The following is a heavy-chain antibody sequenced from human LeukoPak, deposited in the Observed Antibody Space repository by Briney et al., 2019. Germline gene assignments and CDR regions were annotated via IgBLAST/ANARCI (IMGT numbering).Heavy chain of an antibody. CDR1: GFTFSSYG. V-gene: IGHV3-33*06. CDR3: AKEHSSSWYDY. CDR2: IWYDGSNK. J-gene: IGHJ4*02. Sequence: PGGSLRLSCAASGFTFSSYGMHWVRQAPGKGLEWVAVIWYDGSNKYYADSVKGRFTISRDNSKNTLYLRMNSLRAEDTAVYYCAKEHSSSWYDYWGQGTLVTVSS. D-gene: IGHD6-13*01.